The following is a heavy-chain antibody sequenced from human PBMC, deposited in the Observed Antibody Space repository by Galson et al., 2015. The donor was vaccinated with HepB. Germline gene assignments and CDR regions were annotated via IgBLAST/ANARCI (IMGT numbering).Heavy chain of an antibody. CDR3: ARGDGGYSYRHYYYYAMDV. D-gene: IGHD5-18*01. J-gene: IGHJ6*02. CDR1: GFTFSDYY. CDR2: ISSSSSYT. V-gene: IGHV3-11*05. Sequence: SLRLSCAASGFTFSDYYMSWIRQAPGKGLEWVSYISSSSSYTNYADSVKGRFTISRDNAKNSLYLQMNSLRAEDTAVYYCARGDGGYSYRHYYYYAMDVWGHGTTVTVSS.